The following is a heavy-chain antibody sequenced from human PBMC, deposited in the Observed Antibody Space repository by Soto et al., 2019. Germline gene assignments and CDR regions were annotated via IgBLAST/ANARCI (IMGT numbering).Heavy chain of an antibody. V-gene: IGHV3-33*01. J-gene: IGHJ4*02. Sequence: QVQLEESGGGVVQPGRSLRLACEASGFTFNTYSMHWVRQPPGKGLEWLAAIWYDGTQKYYADSVKGRFIISRDNSKKTMYLEINSLRDEDTAVYYCARAGGTTVTGLWHFDSWGQGTLVTVSS. CDR2: IWYDGTQK. CDR3: ARAGGTTVTGLWHFDS. D-gene: IGHD4-17*01. CDR1: GFTFNTYS.